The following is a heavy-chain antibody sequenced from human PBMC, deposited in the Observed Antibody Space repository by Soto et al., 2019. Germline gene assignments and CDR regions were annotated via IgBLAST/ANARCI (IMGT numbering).Heavy chain of an antibody. CDR2: IYYSGST. J-gene: IGHJ4*02. CDR1: GGSISSYY. V-gene: IGHV4-59*01. D-gene: IGHD3-22*01. CDR3: ARDLGGGYPAYFDY. Sequence: PSETLSLTCTVSGGSISSYYWSWIRQPPGKGLEWIGYIYYSGSTNYNPSLKSRVTISVDTSKNQFSLELSSVTAADTAVYYCARDLGGGYPAYFDYWGQGTLVTVSS.